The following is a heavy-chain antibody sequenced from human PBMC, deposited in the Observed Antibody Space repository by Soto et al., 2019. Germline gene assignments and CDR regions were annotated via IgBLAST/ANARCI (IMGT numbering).Heavy chain of an antibody. Sequence: QVQLQESGPGLVKPSETLSLTCTVSGGSISSYYWSWIRQPPGKGLEWIGYIYYSVSTNYNPSLKSRVTISVDTSKKQFSLKLSSVTAADTAVYYCARDGGSSWSMGFDYWGQGTLVTVSS. V-gene: IGHV4-59*01. CDR1: GGSISSYY. CDR3: ARDGGSSWSMGFDY. CDR2: IYYSVST. D-gene: IGHD6-13*01. J-gene: IGHJ4*02.